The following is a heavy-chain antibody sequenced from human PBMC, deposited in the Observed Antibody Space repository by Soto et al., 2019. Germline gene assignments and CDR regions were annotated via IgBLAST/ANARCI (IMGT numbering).Heavy chain of an antibody. Sequence: GASVKGSCKASGYTFTSYGISWVRQAPGQGLEWMGWISAYNGNTNYAQKLQGRVTMTTDTSTSTAYMELRSLRSDDTAVYYYARYIVVVPAAGKSTTFYSPPVDYWGQGTLVTVSS. D-gene: IGHD2-2*01. CDR3: ARYIVVVPAAGKSTTFYSPPVDY. V-gene: IGHV1-18*01. J-gene: IGHJ4*02. CDR2: ISAYNGNT. CDR1: GYTFTSYG.